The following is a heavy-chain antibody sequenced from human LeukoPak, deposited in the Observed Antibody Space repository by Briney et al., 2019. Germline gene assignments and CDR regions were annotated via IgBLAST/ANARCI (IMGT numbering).Heavy chain of an antibody. Sequence: PGRSLRLSCAASGFTFSSYAMHWVRQAPGKGLEWVAVISYDGSNKYYADSVKGRFTISRDNSKNTLYLQMNSLRAEDTAVYYCARIRQQWLKPRTYYFDYWGQGTLVTVSS. CDR3: ARIRQQWLKPRTYYFDY. V-gene: IGHV3-30*04. CDR1: GFTFSSYA. D-gene: IGHD6-19*01. CDR2: ISYDGSNK. J-gene: IGHJ4*02.